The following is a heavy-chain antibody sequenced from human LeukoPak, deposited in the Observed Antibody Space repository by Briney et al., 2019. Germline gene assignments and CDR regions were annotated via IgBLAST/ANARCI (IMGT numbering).Heavy chain of an antibody. J-gene: IGHJ4*02. CDR2: ISSSSGFI. CDR1: GFTFSSYS. D-gene: IGHD4-17*01. V-gene: IGHV3-21*04. CDR3: AKKGQADDYGKPD. Sequence: PGGSLRLSCAASGFTFSSYSMNWIRQAPGKGLEWVSSISSSSGFIFYADSVKGRFTISRDNSKNTLYLQMNNLRADDTAVYYCAKKGQADDYGKPDWGQGTLVTVSS.